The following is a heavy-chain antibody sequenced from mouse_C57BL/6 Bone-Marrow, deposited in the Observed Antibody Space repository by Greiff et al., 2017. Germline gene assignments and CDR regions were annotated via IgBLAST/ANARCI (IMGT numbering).Heavy chain of an antibody. CDR3: AREGRRAFLYAMDY. J-gene: IGHJ4*01. V-gene: IGHV1-39*01. D-gene: IGHD3-1*01. Sequence: EVQLQQSGPELVKPGASVKISCKASGYSFTDYNMNWVKQSNGKSLEWIGVINPNYGTTSYNQKFKGKATLNVDQSSSTAYMQLNSLTSEDSAVYYCAREGRRAFLYAMDYWGQGTSVTVSS. CDR2: INPNYGTT. CDR1: GYSFTDYN.